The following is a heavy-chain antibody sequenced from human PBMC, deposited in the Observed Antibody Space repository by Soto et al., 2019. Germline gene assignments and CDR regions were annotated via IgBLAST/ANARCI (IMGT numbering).Heavy chain of an antibody. CDR3: ARNKWVTTRNWFDP. CDR1: GGTFSSYA. Sequence: SVKVSCKASGGTFSSYAISWVRQAPGQGLEWMGGIIPIFGTANYAQKFQGRVTITADESTSTAYMELSSLRSEDTAVYYCARNKWVTTRNWFDPWGQGTLVTVSS. V-gene: IGHV1-69*13. D-gene: IGHD1-26*01. J-gene: IGHJ5*02. CDR2: IIPIFGTA.